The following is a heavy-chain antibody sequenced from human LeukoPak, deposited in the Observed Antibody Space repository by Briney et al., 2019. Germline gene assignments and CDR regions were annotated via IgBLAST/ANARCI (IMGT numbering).Heavy chain of an antibody. CDR3: ARAHYVPGSQPLNDY. D-gene: IGHD3-10*02. J-gene: IGHJ4*02. V-gene: IGHV3-23*01. CDR1: GFTFSSYA. Sequence: PGGSLRLSCAASGFTFSSYAMSWVRQAPGKGLEWVSTISDSGGSTYYADSVKGRFTISRDNSKNTLYLQMNSLRAEDTAVYYCARAHYVPGSQPLNDYWGQGTLVTVSS. CDR2: ISDSGGST.